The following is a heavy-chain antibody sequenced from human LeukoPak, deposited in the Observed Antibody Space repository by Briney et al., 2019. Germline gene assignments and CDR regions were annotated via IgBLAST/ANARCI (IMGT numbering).Heavy chain of an antibody. D-gene: IGHD3-22*01. J-gene: IGHJ4*02. CDR2: INPNSGGT. CDR3: ARNFCFDSSGYYHY. V-gene: IGHV1-2*02. CDR1: GYTVTGYY. Sequence: ASVTVSCKSSGYTVTGYYMHWVRQAPGQGLGWMGWINPNSGGTNYAKTSQGRVTMTRNTSISTAYMEVSRLRSDDTAVYYCARNFCFDSSGYYHYWGQGTLVTVSS.